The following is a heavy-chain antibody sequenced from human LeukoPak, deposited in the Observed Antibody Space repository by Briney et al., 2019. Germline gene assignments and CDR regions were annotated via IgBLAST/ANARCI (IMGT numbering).Heavy chain of an antibody. D-gene: IGHD6-13*01. J-gene: IGHJ4*02. Sequence: ANYAQKFQGRVTITADESTSTAYMEVSSLRSDDTAVYYCARDEVAAAGSLGLDCWGQGTLVTVSS. V-gene: IGHV1-69*01. CDR2: A. CDR3: ARDEVAAAGSLGLDC.